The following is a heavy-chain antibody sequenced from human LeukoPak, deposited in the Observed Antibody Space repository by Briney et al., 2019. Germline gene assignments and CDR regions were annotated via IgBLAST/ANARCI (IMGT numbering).Heavy chain of an antibody. CDR3: AREIAARQKHYFDY. Sequence: GGSLRLSCAASGFTFSSYWMSWVRQAPGKGLEWVANIKQDGSEKYYVDSVKGRFTISRDNAKNSLYLQMNSLRAEDTAVYYCAREIAARQKHYFDYWGQGTLVTVSS. CDR1: GFTFSSYW. CDR2: IKQDGSEK. J-gene: IGHJ4*02. V-gene: IGHV3-7*03. D-gene: IGHD6-6*01.